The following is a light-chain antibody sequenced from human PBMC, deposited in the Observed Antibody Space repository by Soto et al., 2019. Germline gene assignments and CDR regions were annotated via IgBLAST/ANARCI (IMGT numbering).Light chain of an antibody. CDR3: QTCGTSNWV. J-gene: IGLJ3*02. CDR2: LNSDGSH. Sequence: QSVLTQSPSASASLGASVKLTCTLSSGHSSYAIAWHQQQPEKGPRYLMKLNSDGSHSKGDGIPDRFSGSSSGAERYLTISSLQSEDEADYYCQTCGTSNWVFGGGTKVTVL. CDR1: SGHSSYA. V-gene: IGLV4-69*01.